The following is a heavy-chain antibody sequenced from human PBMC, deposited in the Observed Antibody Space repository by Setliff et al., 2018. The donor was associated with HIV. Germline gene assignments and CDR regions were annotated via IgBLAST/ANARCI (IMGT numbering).Heavy chain of an antibody. J-gene: IGHJ6*02. CDR1: GFTFSSYA. Sequence: TGGFLRLSCAASGFTFSSYAMHWVRQAPGKGLEWVAVISYDGSNKYYADSVKGRFTISRDNSKNTLYLQMNSLRAEDTAVYYCARSVIGYYYYGMDVWGQGTLVTVSS. CDR2: ISYDGSNK. CDR3: ARSVIGYYYYGMDV. V-gene: IGHV3-30*01. D-gene: IGHD3-10*01.